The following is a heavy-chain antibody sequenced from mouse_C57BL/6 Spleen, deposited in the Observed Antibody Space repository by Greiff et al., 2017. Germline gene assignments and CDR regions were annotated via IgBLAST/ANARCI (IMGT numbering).Heavy chain of an antibody. V-gene: IGHV1-9*01. J-gene: IGHJ3*01. CDR3: ALLTTVNFAY. Sequence: VQLQESGAELMKPGASVKLSCKATGYTFTGYWIEWVKQRPGHGLEWIGEILPGSGSTNYNEKFKGKATFTADTSSNTAYMQLSSLTTEDSAIYYCALLTTVNFAYWGQGTLVTVSA. D-gene: IGHD1-1*01. CDR2: ILPGSGST. CDR1: GYTFTGYW.